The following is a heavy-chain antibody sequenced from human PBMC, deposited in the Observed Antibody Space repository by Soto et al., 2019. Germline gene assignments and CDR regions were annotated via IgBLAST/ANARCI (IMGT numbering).Heavy chain of an antibody. CDR2: IYYSGST. J-gene: IGHJ4*02. Sequence: SETLSLTCTVSGGSISSSSYYWGWIRQPPGKGLEWIGSIYYSGSTYYNPSLKSRVTISVDTSKNQFSLKLSSVTAADTAVYYCARLNGRTVGIDYWGQGTLVTVSS. D-gene: IGHD4-17*01. CDR3: ARLNGRTVGIDY. V-gene: IGHV4-39*01. CDR1: GGSISSSSYY.